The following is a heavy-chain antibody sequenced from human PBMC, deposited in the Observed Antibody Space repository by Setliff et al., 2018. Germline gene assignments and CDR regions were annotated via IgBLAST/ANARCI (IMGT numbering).Heavy chain of an antibody. V-gene: IGHV4-39*07. CDR3: ARVTMIVLSRRAFGI. CDR1: GGSISSSSYY. CDR2: IYYSGST. D-gene: IGHD3-22*01. Sequence: SETLSLTCTVSGGSISSSSYYWGWIRQPPGKGLEWIGSIYYSGSTYYNPSLKSRVTISVDTSKNQFSLKLSSVTAADTAVYYCARVTMIVLSRRAFGIWGQGTMVTVSS. J-gene: IGHJ3*02.